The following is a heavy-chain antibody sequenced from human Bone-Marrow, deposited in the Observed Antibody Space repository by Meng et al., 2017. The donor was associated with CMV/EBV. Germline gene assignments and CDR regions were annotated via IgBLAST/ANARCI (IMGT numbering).Heavy chain of an antibody. Sequence: GGSQKISCAASGLTFSSYSMNWVRQAPGKGLEWVSSISSSSSYKYYADSVKGRFTISRDNAKNSLYVQMSSLRAEDTPVYYCARDRGDGVVPASISYSDNDAFDIWGQGTMVTVSS. D-gene: IGHD2-2*01. CDR1: GLTFSSYS. CDR3: ARDRGDGVVPASISYSDNDAFDI. CDR2: ISSSSSYK. J-gene: IGHJ3*02. V-gene: IGHV3-21*01.